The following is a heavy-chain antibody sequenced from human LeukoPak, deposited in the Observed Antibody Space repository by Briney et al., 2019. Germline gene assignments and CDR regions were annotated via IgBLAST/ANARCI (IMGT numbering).Heavy chain of an antibody. CDR2: IYGSGGAT. CDR1: GFTFSTYT. Sequence: GGSLRLSCAGSGFTFSTYTMNWVRQAPGRGLEWVSGIYGSGGATFYADSVRGRFTISRDNSKSTVYLQMDNLRDEDTALYYCAKDLTPDGIWDVDYWDPGTLVTVS. D-gene: IGHD3-9*01. J-gene: IGHJ4*02. CDR3: AKDLTPDGIWDVDY. V-gene: IGHV3-23*01.